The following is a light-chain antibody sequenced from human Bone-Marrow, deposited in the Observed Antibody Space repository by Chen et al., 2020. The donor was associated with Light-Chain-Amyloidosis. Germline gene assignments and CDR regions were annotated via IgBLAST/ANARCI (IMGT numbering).Light chain of an antibody. J-gene: IGKJ3*01. CDR3: MQGTHWPPFT. CDR2: QVS. Sequence: DVVMTQSPLSLPVTLGQPASISCRSSQSLVHSNGNTYLNWFQQRPGQSPRRLIHQVSNRDSGVPDRFSGSGSGTDFTLKISKVEAEDVGVYYCMQGTHWPPFTFGPGTKVDIK. CDR1: QSLVHSNGNTY. V-gene: IGKV2-30*02.